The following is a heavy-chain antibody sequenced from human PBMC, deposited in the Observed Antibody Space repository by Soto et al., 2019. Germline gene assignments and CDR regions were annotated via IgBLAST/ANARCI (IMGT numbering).Heavy chain of an antibody. Sequence: ASVKVSCKASGGTFSSYAISWVRQAPGQGLEWMGGIIPIFGTANYAQKSQGRVTITADESTSTAYMELSSLRSEDTAVYYCARYCSSTSCYSGDYYYGMDVWGQGTTVTVS. CDR3: ARYCSSTSCYSGDYYYGMDV. V-gene: IGHV1-69*13. J-gene: IGHJ6*02. CDR2: IIPIFGTA. D-gene: IGHD2-2*01. CDR1: GGTFSSYA.